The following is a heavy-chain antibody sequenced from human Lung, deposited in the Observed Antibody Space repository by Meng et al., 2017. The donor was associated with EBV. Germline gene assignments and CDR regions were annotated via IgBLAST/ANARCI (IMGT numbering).Heavy chain of an antibody. Sequence: EVQLVESGGXXXXXGXSLRLSCATSGFTFSSYSMNWVRQAPGKGLEWIASISVGSGYIKYADSVKGRFTISRDNAENSLFLQMNTLRVEDTAVYYCAPSEGWFDPWGQGTLVTVSS. J-gene: IGHJ5*02. CDR1: GFTFSSYS. CDR3: APSEGWFDP. V-gene: IGHV3-21*01. CDR2: ISVGSGYI.